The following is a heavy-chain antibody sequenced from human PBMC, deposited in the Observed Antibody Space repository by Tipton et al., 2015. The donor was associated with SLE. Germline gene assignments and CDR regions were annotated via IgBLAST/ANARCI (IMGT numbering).Heavy chain of an antibody. CDR2: IYYSGST. D-gene: IGHD3-3*01. Sequence: TLSLTCTVSGGSISSGGYYWSWIRQHPGKGLEWLGYIYYSGSTYYNPSLKSRVTISVDTSKNQFSLRLSSVTAADTAVYYCARVPAKSYDFDYWGQGTLVTVSS. V-gene: IGHV4-31*03. CDR1: GGSISSGGYY. J-gene: IGHJ4*02. CDR3: ARVPAKSYDFDY.